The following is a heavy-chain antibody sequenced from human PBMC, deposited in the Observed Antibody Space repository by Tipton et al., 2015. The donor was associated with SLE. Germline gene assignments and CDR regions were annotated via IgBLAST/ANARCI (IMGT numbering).Heavy chain of an antibody. CDR2: ISWNGDST. CDR1: GFTFDDSVHDSA. V-gene: IGHV3-9*01. Sequence: SLRLSCAVSGFTFDDSVHDSAMHWVRQVPGKGLEWVSGISWNGDSTHYADSVKGRFIISRNNARKSLFLQMNSLRPEDTALYYCVKDMDVFGAKSTLEYWGRGTRVTVSS. CDR3: VKDMDVFGAKSTLEY. J-gene: IGHJ4*02. D-gene: IGHD1-1*01.